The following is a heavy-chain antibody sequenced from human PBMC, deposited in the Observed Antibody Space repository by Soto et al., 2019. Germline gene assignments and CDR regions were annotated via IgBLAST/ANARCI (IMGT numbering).Heavy chain of an antibody. Sequence: QVQLQESGPGLVKPSGTLSLTCAVSGGSISSSNWWSWVRQHPGKGLEWIGEIYHSGSTNYNPSLESRVTISVDKSKNQFSLKLSSVTAADTAVYYCARVSGSYYYGMDVWGQGITVTVSS. J-gene: IGHJ6*02. CDR2: IYHSGST. D-gene: IGHD1-26*01. CDR3: ARVSGSYYYGMDV. V-gene: IGHV4-4*02. CDR1: GGSISSSNW.